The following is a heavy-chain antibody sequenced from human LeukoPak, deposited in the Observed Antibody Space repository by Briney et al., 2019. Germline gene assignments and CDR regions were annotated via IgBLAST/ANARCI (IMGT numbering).Heavy chain of an antibody. CDR1: GGAISSGDYY. CDR3: ARHHPEQLPFDY. J-gene: IGHJ4*02. V-gene: IGHV3-7*01. CDR2: IKEDGSEK. Sequence: ETLSLTCTVSGGAISSGDYYWSWVRQAPGKALEWVANIKEDGSEKYYVDSVKGRFTISRDNAKSSLWLQMNSLRAEDTAVYYCARHHPEQLPFDYWGQGTLVTVSS. D-gene: IGHD4-23*01.